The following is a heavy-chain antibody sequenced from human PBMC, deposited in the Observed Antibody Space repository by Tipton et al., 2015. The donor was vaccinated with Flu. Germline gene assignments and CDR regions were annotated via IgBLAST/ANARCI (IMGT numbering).Heavy chain of an antibody. CDR2: IYYSGST. V-gene: IGHV4-59*01. CDR1: GGSISSYY. Sequence: TLSLTCTVSGGSISSYYWSWIRQPPGKGLEWIGYIYYSGSTNYNPSLKSRVTISVDTSKNQFSLKLSSVTAADTAVYYCARGADTAMDPYDYYYGMDVWGQGTPVTVSS. D-gene: IGHD5-18*01. CDR3: ARGADTAMDPYDYYYGMDV. J-gene: IGHJ6*02.